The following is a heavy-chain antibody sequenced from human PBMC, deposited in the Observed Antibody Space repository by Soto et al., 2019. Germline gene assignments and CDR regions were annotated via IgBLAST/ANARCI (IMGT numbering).Heavy chain of an antibody. Sequence: PGGSLRLSCAASGFNFSHYGMHWLRQAPGKGLEWVAVLSYDGSVRASVDSVKGRFSISRDDSKNTLYLQMDSLRAEDTAVYYCAKSRLGGTYYYYYGMDVWGQGTTVTVSS. CDR1: GFNFSHYG. CDR2: LSYDGSVR. V-gene: IGHV3-30*18. D-gene: IGHD1-26*01. CDR3: AKSRLGGTYYYYYGMDV. J-gene: IGHJ6*02.